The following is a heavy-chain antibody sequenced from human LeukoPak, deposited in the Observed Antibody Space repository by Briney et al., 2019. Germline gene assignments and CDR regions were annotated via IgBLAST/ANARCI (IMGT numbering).Heavy chain of an antibody. CDR1: GGSLSNYY. J-gene: IGHJ4*02. CDR3: ARRRGYDSSGYYYN. Sequence: SETLSLTCTVSGGSLSNYYWSWIRQPPGKGLEWIGYIYYSGSANYNPSLKSRVNISVDTSKNQFSLKLSSVTAADTAVYYCARRRGYDSSGYYYNWGQGTLVTVSS. D-gene: IGHD3-22*01. CDR2: IYYSGSA. V-gene: IGHV4-59*01.